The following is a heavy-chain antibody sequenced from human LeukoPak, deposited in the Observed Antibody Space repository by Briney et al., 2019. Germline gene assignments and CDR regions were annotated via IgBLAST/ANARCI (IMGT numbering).Heavy chain of an antibody. Sequence: PSETLSLTCTVSGGSISDYYWGWIRQPPGKGLEWIGDIYYTGSTKYKSSLKSRVTISVDTSKNQFSLRLSSVTAADTAVYYCARHDGASSYSWYYYYYMDVWGNGTTVTV. V-gene: IGHV4-59*08. CDR1: GGSISDYY. CDR2: IYYTGST. CDR3: ARHDGASSYSWYYYYYMDV. D-gene: IGHD3-22*01. J-gene: IGHJ6*03.